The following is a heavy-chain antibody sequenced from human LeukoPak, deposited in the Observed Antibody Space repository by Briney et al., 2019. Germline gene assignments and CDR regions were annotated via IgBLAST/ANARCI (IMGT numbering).Heavy chain of an antibody. CDR1: GGTFSSYA. J-gene: IGHJ4*02. Sequence: GASVKVSCKASGGTFSSYAISWVRQAPGQGLEWMGRIIPILGIANYAQKFQGRVTITADKSASTAYMELSSLRSEDTAVYYCARDRRDGYKGEYYFDYWGQGTLVTVSS. D-gene: IGHD5-24*01. CDR3: ARDRRDGYKGEYYFDY. CDR2: IIPILGIA. V-gene: IGHV1-69*04.